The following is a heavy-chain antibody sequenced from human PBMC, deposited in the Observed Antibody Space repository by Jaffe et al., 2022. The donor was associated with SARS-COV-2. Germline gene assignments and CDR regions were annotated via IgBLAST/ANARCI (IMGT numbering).Heavy chain of an antibody. V-gene: IGHV3-9*01. CDR1: GSTLKDYA. Sequence: EVQLVESGGGLVQPGESLRLSCAASGSTLKDYAMHWVRQAPGKGLEWVSGIYWDSHAMGYADSVKGRFTVSRDNAKNSLYLQMNSLRDEDTAVYYCGKDLTPGGLDCLGQGTLVTVSS. CDR2: IYWDSHAM. CDR3: GKDLTPGGLDC. J-gene: IGHJ4*02. D-gene: IGHD2-15*01.